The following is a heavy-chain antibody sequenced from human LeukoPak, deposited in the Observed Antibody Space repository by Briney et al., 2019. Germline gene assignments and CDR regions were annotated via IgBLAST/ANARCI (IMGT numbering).Heavy chain of an antibody. J-gene: IGHJ4*02. D-gene: IGHD1-26*01. V-gene: IGHV3-23*01. Sequence: PGGSLGLSCAASGFTFSSYAMSWVRQAPGKGLEWVSAISGSGGSTYYADSVKGRFTISRDNSKNTLYLQMNSLRAEDTAVYYCAKAGKKWELRGAYFDYWGQGTLVTVSS. CDR1: GFTFSSYA. CDR3: AKAGKKWELRGAYFDY. CDR2: ISGSGGST.